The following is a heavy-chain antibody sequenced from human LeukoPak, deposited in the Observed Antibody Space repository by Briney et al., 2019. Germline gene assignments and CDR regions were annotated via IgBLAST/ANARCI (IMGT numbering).Heavy chain of an antibody. D-gene: IGHD3-22*01. CDR1: GFTFSSYA. V-gene: IGHV3-23*01. CDR2: ISGSGGST. J-gene: IGHJ4*02. Sequence: GGSLRLSCAASGFTFSSYAMSWVRQAPGKGLEWVSAISGSGGSTYYADSVKGRFTISRDNSKNTLYLQMNSLRAEDTAVYYCAKAPVGYYDSSGYPSHYWGQGTLVTVSS. CDR3: AKAPVGYYDSSGYPSHY.